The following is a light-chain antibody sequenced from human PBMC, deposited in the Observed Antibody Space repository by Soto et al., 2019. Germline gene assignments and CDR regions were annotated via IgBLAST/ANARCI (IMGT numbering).Light chain of an antibody. CDR1: QSVSLS. CDR3: QQYHIWPSWT. J-gene: IGKJ1*01. Sequence: EIVLTQSPATLSVSLGHSATLSCRASQSVSLSLAWYQMRPGQPPRLLIYGASTRATDIPARFSGSGSGTDFTLTISSQQSEDFAVYFCQQYHIWPSWTFGQGTKVELK. CDR2: GAS. V-gene: IGKV3-15*01.